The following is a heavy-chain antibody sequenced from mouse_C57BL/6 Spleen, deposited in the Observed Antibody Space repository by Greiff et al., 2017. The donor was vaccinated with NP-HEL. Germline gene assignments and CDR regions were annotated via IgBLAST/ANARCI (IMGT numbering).Heavy chain of an antibody. CDR1: GYTFTSYG. CDR2: IYPRSGNT. V-gene: IGHV1-81*01. J-gene: IGHJ4*01. D-gene: IGHD4-1*01. Sequence: VQLQESGAELARPGASVKLSCKASGYTFTSYGISWVKQRTGQGLEWIGEIYPRSGNTYYNEKFKGKATLTADKSSSTAYMELRSLTSEDSAVYFCARVGDYAMDYWGQGTSVTVSS. CDR3: ARVGDYAMDY.